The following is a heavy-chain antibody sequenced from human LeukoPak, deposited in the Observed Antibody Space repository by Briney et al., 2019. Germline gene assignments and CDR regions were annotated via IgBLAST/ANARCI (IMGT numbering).Heavy chain of an antibody. CDR1: GGSISSSLYY. CDR2: ISYSGNT. CDR3: ATRGYSYGQYYFDY. Sequence: PSETLSLTCTVSGGSISSSLYYWGWIRQPPGKGLEWIGFISYSGNTYYNPSLKSRVTLSVDTSKNQFSLKLSSVTAADTAVYYCATRGYSYGQYYFDYWGQGALVTVSS. J-gene: IGHJ4*02. V-gene: IGHV4-39*01. D-gene: IGHD5-18*01.